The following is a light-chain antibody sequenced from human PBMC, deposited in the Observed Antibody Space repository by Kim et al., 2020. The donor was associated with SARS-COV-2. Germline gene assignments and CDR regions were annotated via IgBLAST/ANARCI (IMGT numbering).Light chain of an antibody. CDR2: DAS. CDR3: HQYARSPRT. CDR1: QGFGSNY. J-gene: IGKJ1*01. V-gene: IGKV3-20*01. Sequence: SPGERATITSRASQGFGSNYLAWYQQKPGQAPTLLIYDASTRATGIPDRFSGSGSGTDFTLSISRLEPEDFAMYYCHQYARSPRTFGQGTKVDIK.